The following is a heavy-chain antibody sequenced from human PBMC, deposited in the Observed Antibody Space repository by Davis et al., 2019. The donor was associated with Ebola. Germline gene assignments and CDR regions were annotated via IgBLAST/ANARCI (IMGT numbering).Heavy chain of an antibody. J-gene: IGHJ6*02. CDR1: GGSFSGYY. D-gene: IGHD2-2*01. Sequence: MLSETLSLTCAVYGGSFSGYYWSWIRQPPGKGLEWIGEINHSGSTNYNPSLKSRVTISVDTSKNQFSLKLSSVTAADTAVYYCARESRGRYYYYGMDVWGQGTTVTVSS. V-gene: IGHV4-34*01. CDR3: ARESRGRYYYYGMDV. CDR2: INHSGST.